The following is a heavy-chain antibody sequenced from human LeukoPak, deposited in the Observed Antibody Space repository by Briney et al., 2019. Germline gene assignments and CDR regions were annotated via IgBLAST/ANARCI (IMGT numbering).Heavy chain of an antibody. CDR2: INAGNGHT. CDR3: ARGIWSARTVDYYLDC. Sequence: ASVKVSCKASGYTFSNYAIHWVRQAPGRRFEWMGWINAGNGHTKYSQNFQGRVTITRDSSASTAYMELSSLTSEDTAVYYCARGIWSARTVDYYLDCWGQGTLVTVSS. CDR1: GYTFSNYA. D-gene: IGHD2-21*01. V-gene: IGHV1-3*01. J-gene: IGHJ4*02.